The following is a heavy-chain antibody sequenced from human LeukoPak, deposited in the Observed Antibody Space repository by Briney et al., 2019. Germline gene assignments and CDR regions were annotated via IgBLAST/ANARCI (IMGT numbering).Heavy chain of an antibody. V-gene: IGHV3-23*01. CDR2: FSSGAT. J-gene: IGHJ4*02. Sequence: GGSLRLSCVASGFTLKNYAMTWVRQAPGKGLEWVSTFSSGATYYADSVKGRFIISRDKSKNTVNLQMNSLRAEDSAVYYCGKYLNWAPPHFWGQGTLVTVSS. CDR3: GKYLNWAPPHF. D-gene: IGHD3-16*01. CDR1: GFTLKNYA.